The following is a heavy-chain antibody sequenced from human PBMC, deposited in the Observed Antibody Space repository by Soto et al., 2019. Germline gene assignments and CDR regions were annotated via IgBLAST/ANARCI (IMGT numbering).Heavy chain of an antibody. D-gene: IGHD3-9*01. CDR3: THRRAFDWFLSEAY. CDR1: GFSLNTSGLG. V-gene: IGHV2-5*02. Sequence: QITLKQSGPTLVRPTQTLTLTCSFSGFSLNTSGLGVAWVRQSPGKALEWLAFIDSGDDKLYSPSLKTRLTITQDTSHNQVFLTLTNVDPVDTGTYFCTHRRAFDWFLSEAYGGQGTLITV. CDR2: IDSGDDK. J-gene: IGHJ4*02.